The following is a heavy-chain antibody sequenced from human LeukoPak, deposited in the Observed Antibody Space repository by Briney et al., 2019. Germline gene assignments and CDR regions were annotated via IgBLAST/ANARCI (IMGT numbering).Heavy chain of an antibody. J-gene: IGHJ4*02. V-gene: IGHV1-24*01. CDR3: ATPSFDSLLYYFDY. Sequence: VASVKVSCKVSGYTLTELSMHWVRQAPRKGLEWMGGFDPEDGETIYAQKFQGRVTMTEDTSTDTAYMELSSLRSEDTAVYYCATPSFDSLLYYFDYWGQGTLVTVSS. CDR1: GYTLTELS. CDR2: FDPEDGET.